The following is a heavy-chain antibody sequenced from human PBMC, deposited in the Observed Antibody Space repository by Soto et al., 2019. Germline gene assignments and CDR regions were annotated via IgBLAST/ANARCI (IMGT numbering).Heavy chain of an antibody. CDR1: GGSICSYY. Sequence: SETLSLSCTVSGGSICSYYWSWIRQPPGKGLEWIASISYSDGSFYNSSLKSRLTISVDTSKTQFSLSLRSVTAADTAVYYCASHRTFWPFDYWGQGTVVTVSS. J-gene: IGHJ4*02. V-gene: IGHV4-39*01. CDR2: ISYSDGS. CDR3: ASHRTFWPFDY. D-gene: IGHD2-8*01.